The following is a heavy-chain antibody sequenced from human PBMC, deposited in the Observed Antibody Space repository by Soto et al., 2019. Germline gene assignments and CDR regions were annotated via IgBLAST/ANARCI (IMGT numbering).Heavy chain of an antibody. CDR2: ISRSGGNT. CDR1: GFTFSTYA. J-gene: IGHJ4*02. CDR3: AKDRERDAWYEDY. D-gene: IGHD6-13*01. Sequence: GGSLRLSCAVSGFTFSTYAMSWVRQAPGKGLEWVSAISRSGGNTYYADSVKGRFTISRDNSKNTLYLQMNSLRAEDTAVYYCAKDRERDAWYEDYWGQGTLVTVSS. V-gene: IGHV3-23*01.